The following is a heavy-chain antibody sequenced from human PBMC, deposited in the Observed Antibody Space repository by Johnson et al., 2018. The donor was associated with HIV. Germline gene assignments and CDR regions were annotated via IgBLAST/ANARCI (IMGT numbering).Heavy chain of an antibody. V-gene: IGHV3-30*04. CDR3: ARERGRIAADAFDI. CDR2: ISYDGSKK. J-gene: IGHJ3*02. CDR1: GFTFSSYA. D-gene: IGHD6-13*01. Sequence: QMLLVESGGGVVQPGRSLRLSCAASGFTFSSYAMHWVRQAPGKGLEWVAVISYDGSKKYYADSVKGRFTISRDNSKNTLYLQMNSLRAEATAVYYCARERGRIAADAFDIWGQGTMVTVSS.